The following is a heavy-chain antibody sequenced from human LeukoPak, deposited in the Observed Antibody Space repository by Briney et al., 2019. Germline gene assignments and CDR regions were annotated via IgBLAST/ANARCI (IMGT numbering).Heavy chain of an antibody. V-gene: IGHV4-59*08. CDR3: ASAGYSSGWRFDY. CDR2: IYYSGST. J-gene: IGHJ4*02. Sequence: SETLSLTCTVSGGSISSYYWSWIRQPPGKGLEWIGYIYYSGSTNYNPSLKSRVTISVDTSKNQFSLKLSSVTAADAAVYYCASAGYSSGWRFDYWGQGTLVTVSS. D-gene: IGHD6-19*01. CDR1: GGSISSYY.